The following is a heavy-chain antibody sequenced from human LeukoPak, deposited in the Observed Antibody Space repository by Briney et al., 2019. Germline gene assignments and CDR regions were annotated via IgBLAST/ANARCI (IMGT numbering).Heavy chain of an antibody. CDR2: IYYSGST. Sequence: SETLSLTCTVSGGSISSGGYYWRWLRQHPGTGLEWIGYIYYSGSTYYNPSLKSRVTISVDTSKNQFSLKLSSVTAADTAVYYCARAGGDYQFDYWGQGTLVTVSS. D-gene: IGHD4-17*01. CDR1: GGSISSGGYY. CDR3: ARAGGDYQFDY. V-gene: IGHV4-31*03. J-gene: IGHJ4*02.